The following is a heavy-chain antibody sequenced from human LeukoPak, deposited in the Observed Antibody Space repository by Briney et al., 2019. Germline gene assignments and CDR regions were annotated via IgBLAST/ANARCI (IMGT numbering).Heavy chain of an antibody. V-gene: IGHV3-11*01. Sequence: GGSLRLSCAASGFTFSDYYMSWIRQAPGKGLEWVSYISSSGSTIYYADSVKGRFTISRDNAKNSLYLQMNSLRAEDTAVYYCTTERRGYDTYYFDYWGQGTLVTVSS. CDR1: GFTFSDYY. J-gene: IGHJ4*02. CDR3: TTERRGYDTYYFDY. D-gene: IGHD5-12*01. CDR2: ISSSGSTI.